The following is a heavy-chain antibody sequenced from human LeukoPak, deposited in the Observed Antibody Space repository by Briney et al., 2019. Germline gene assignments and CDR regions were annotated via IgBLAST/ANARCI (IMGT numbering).Heavy chain of an antibody. Sequence: SETLSLTCTVSGGSIRSYYWSWIRQPAGKGLEWIGRIYTSGSTNYNPSLKSRVTISVDTSKNQFSLNLTSVTAADTAVYYCARTMSIAARLQTIFDYWGQGTLVTVSS. J-gene: IGHJ4*02. CDR3: ARTMSIAARLQTIFDY. D-gene: IGHD6-6*01. CDR2: IYTSGST. CDR1: GGSIRSYY. V-gene: IGHV4-4*07.